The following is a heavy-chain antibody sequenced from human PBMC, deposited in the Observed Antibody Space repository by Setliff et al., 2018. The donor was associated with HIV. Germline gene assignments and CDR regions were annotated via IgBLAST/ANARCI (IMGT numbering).Heavy chain of an antibody. CDR2: IYSSGST. J-gene: IGHJ6*03. Sequence: PSETLSLTCTVSGGSISSSSYYWGWIRQPPGKGLEWIGSIYSSGSTYYNPSLKSRVTLSVDTSKNQFFLRLTSVSAADTGLYFCARHSPVTTEDYMDVWGKGTTVTVSS. CDR1: GGSISSSSYY. D-gene: IGHD4-17*01. V-gene: IGHV4-39*01. CDR3: ARHSPVTTEDYMDV.